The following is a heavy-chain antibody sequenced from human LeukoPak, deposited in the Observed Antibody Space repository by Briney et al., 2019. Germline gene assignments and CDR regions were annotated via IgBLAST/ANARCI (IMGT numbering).Heavy chain of an antibody. J-gene: IGHJ6*02. D-gene: IGHD4-17*01. CDR1: GFTFSSYA. CDR3: VTSTVTTPSYYYYGMDV. Sequence: PGGSLRLSCAASGFTFSSYAMSWVRQAPGKGLEWVSAISGSGGSTYYADSVKGRFTISRDNSKNTLYLQMNSLRAEDTAVYYCVTSTVTTPSYYYYGMDVWGQGTTVTVSS. CDR2: ISGSGGST. V-gene: IGHV3-23*01.